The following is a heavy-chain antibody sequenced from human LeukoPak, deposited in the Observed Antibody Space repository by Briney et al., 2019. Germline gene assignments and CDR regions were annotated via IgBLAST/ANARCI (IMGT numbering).Heavy chain of an antibody. D-gene: IGHD5-24*01. CDR1: GFTFRSYG. CDR2: ISYDGTNK. J-gene: IGHJ6*02. V-gene: IGHV3-30*03. Sequence: GGSLRLSCAASGFTFRSYGMHWVRQAPGKGLEWVSVISYDGTNKYYADSVKGRFTISRDNSKNTLYLQMNSLRAEDTAVYYCARVMAGVSYYYYGMDVWGQGTTVTVSS. CDR3: ARVMAGVSYYYYGMDV.